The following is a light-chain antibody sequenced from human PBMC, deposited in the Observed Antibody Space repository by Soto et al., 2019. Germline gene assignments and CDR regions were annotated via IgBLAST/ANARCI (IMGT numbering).Light chain of an antibody. CDR2: RAS. V-gene: IGKV3-15*01. J-gene: IGKJ2*01. Sequence: EIVMTQSPATLSVSPGGSATLSCRASQHVSSNFAWYRQKPGQAPTLLIYRASTRATGIPPRFSGSGSGTDFTLTISSLQSEDFAIYYCQQYNNWPYTFGQGTKLQIK. CDR3: QQYNNWPYT. CDR1: QHVSSN.